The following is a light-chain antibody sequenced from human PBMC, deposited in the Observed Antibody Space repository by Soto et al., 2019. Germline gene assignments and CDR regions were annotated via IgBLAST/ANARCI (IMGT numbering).Light chain of an antibody. V-gene: IGKV1-5*01. Sequence: DIQMTQSPSSLSASVEDRVILTCRASQSISNHLNWYQQKPGKAPKLLIYDAYALPRGVPSRFSGSGSGTKFTLTIASLQPDDFATYYCQQYETFSGTFGQGTKVDIK. CDR3: QQYETFSGT. J-gene: IGKJ1*01. CDR1: QSISNH. CDR2: DAY.